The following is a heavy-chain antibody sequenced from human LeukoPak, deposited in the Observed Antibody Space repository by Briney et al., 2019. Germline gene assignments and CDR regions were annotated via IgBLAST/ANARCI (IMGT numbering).Heavy chain of an antibody. D-gene: IGHD6-6*01. Sequence: SETLSLTCAVYGGSFSGYYWSWIRQPPGKGLEWIGEINHSGSTNYNPSLKSRVTISVDTSKNQFSLKLSSVTAADTAVYYCARQADDSSSSLVYFDYWGQGTLVTVSS. CDR2: INHSGST. V-gene: IGHV4-34*01. CDR3: ARQADDSSSSLVYFDY. J-gene: IGHJ4*02. CDR1: GGSFSGYY.